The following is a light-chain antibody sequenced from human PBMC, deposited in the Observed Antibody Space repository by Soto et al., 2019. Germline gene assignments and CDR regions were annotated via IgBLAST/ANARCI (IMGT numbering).Light chain of an antibody. J-gene: IGLJ1*01. V-gene: IGLV2-8*01. CDR2: EVY. CDR3: SSYADSNSIDV. Sequence: QSALTQPPSASGSPGQSVTISCTGTSSDVGGYSYVSWYQQHTGKAPKFMIYEVYNRPSGVPDRFSGSKSGNTASLTVSGLQDEDEAEYYCSSYADSNSIDVFVTGTKVTVL. CDR1: SSDVGGYSY.